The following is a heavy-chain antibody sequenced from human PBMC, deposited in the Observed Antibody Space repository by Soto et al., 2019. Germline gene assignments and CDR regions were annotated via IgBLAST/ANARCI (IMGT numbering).Heavy chain of an antibody. CDR1: GYTFTSYY. CDR2: ISAYNGNT. CDR3: ARDQYWSSTSCYETNWFDP. V-gene: IGHV1-18*04. D-gene: IGHD2-2*01. J-gene: IGHJ5*02. Sequence: ASVKVSCKASGYTFTSYYMHWVRQAPGQGLEWMGWISAYNGNTNYAQKLQGRVTMTTDTSTSTAYMELRSLRSDDTAVYYCARDQYWSSTSCYETNWFDPWGQGTLVTVYS.